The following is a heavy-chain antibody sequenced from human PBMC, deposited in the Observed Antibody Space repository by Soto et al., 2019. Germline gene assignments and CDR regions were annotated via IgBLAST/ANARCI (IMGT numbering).Heavy chain of an antibody. CDR2: IIPIFGTA. V-gene: IGHV1-69*12. Sequence: QVQLVQSGAEVKKPGSSVKVSCKASGGTFSSYAISWVRQAPGQGLEWMGGIIPIFGTANYAQKFQGRVTITADESTSTAYMELSSLRSEDTAVYYCARVAGYSSSWDYWYFDLWGRGTLVTVSS. CDR3: ARVAGYSSSWDYWYFDL. J-gene: IGHJ2*01. CDR1: GGTFSSYA. D-gene: IGHD6-13*01.